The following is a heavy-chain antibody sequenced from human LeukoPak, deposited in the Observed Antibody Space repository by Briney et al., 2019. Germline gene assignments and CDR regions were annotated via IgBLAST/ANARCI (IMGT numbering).Heavy chain of an antibody. V-gene: IGHV4-39*01. CDR2: IYYSGRT. J-gene: IGHJ6*03. CDR1: GGSISSSSYY. D-gene: IGHD5-18*01. Sequence: PSETLSLTCTVSGGSISSSSYYWGWIRQPPGKWLEWIGSIYYSGRTYYNPSLKSRVTISVDTSENQFSLKLSSVTAADTAVYYCARHVYSYGFYYYYYYMDVWGKGTTVTVSS. CDR3: ARHVYSYGFYYYYYYMDV.